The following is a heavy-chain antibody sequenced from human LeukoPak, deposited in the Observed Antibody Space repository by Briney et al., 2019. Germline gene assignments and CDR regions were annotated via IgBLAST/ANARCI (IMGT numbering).Heavy chain of an antibody. CDR1: GFTFSSYA. D-gene: IGHD3-22*01. CDR2: VSYDGSNK. Sequence: PGRSLRLSCAASGFTFSSYAMHWVRQAPGKGLEWVAFVSYDGSNKYYADSVKGRFTISRDNSKNTLYLQMNSLRAEDTAVYYCARDRYYDSSGYLPFDYWGQGTLVTVSS. CDR3: ARDRYYDSSGYLPFDY. V-gene: IGHV3-30*04. J-gene: IGHJ4*02.